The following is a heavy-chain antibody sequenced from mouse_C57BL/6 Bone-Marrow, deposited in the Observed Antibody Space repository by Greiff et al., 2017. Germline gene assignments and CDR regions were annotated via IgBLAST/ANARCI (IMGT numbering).Heavy chain of an antibody. V-gene: IGHV5-9-1*02. CDR1: GFTFSSYS. CDR2: ISSGGDYI. CDR3: TRVVITTVVYWYFEV. D-gene: IGHD1-1*01. J-gene: IGHJ1*03. Sequence: EVKLVESGAGLVKPGGSLKLSCAASGFTFSSYSMSWVRQTPEKRLEWVAYISSGGDYIYYADTVKGRFTISRDNARNTRYLQMSSLKSEDTAMYYCTRVVITTVVYWYFEVWGTGTTVTVSS.